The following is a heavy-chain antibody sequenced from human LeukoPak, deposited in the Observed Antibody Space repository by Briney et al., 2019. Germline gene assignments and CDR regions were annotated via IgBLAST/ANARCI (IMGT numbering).Heavy chain of an antibody. CDR3: AKNYYYMDV. CDR1: GFTFSSYG. Sequence: GGSLRLSCAAYGFTFSSYGMHWVRQAPGKGLEWVAVISYDGSNKYYADSVKGRFTISRDNSKNTLYLQMNSLRTEDTAVYYCAKNYYYMDVWGKGTTVTVSS. CDR2: ISYDGSNK. V-gene: IGHV3-30*18. J-gene: IGHJ6*03.